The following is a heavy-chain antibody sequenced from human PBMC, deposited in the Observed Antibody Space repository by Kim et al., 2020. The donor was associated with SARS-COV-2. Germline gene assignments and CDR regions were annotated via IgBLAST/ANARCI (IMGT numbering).Heavy chain of an antibody. CDR3: ARSYSGYHDAFDI. Sequence: SETLSLTCTVSGYSISSGCYYWSWIRQHPGKGLEWIGYIYYSGSTYYNPSLKSRVTISVDTSKNQFSLKLSSVTAADTAVYYCARSYSGYHDAFDIWGQGTMVTVSS. D-gene: IGHD3-22*01. V-gene: IGHV4-31*03. J-gene: IGHJ3*02. CDR2: IYYSGST. CDR1: GYSISSGCYY.